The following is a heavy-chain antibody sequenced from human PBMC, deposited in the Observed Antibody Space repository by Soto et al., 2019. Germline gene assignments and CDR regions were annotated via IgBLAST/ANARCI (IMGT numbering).Heavy chain of an antibody. D-gene: IGHD3-3*01. J-gene: IGHJ5*02. CDR2: ISAYNGNT. V-gene: IGHV1-18*01. Sequence: QVQLVQSGAEVKKPGASVKVSCKASGYTFTSYGISWVRQAPGQGLEWMGWISAYNGNTNYAQKLQGRVTMTTDTSTRTAYMELRSLRSDDTAVYYCARDQGTFWGGYSPSNWFDPWGQVTLVTVSA. CDR1: GYTFTSYG. CDR3: ARDQGTFWGGYSPSNWFDP.